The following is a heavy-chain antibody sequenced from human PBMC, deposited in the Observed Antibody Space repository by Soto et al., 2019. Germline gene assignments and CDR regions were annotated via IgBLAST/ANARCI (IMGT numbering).Heavy chain of an antibody. D-gene: IGHD6-13*01. Sequence: QVQLQESGPGLVKPSETLSLTCTVSGGSISSYYWSWIRQPPGKGLEWIGYIYYSGSTNYNPSLKSRVTISVDTSKNQFSLKLSSVTAADTAVYYCARVKQQLAPYWYFDLWGRGTLVTVSS. CDR3: ARVKQQLAPYWYFDL. J-gene: IGHJ2*01. CDR1: GGSISSYY. CDR2: IYYSGST. V-gene: IGHV4-59*01.